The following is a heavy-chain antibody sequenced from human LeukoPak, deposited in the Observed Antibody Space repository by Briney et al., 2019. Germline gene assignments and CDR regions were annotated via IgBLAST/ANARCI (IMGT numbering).Heavy chain of an antibody. CDR2: IKQDGSEK. J-gene: IGHJ6*03. D-gene: IGHD4-17*01. V-gene: IGHV3-7*01. Sequence: GGSLRLSCAASGFTFSSYWMSWVRQAPGKGLEWVANIKQDGSEKYYVDSVKGRFTISRDNAKNSLYLQMNSLRAEDTAVYYCAKRGDGDYYYYMDVWGKGTTVTISS. CDR1: GFTFSSYW. CDR3: AKRGDGDYYYYMDV.